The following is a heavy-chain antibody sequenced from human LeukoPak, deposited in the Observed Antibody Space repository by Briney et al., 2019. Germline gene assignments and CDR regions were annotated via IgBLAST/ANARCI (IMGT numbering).Heavy chain of an antibody. CDR3: AREGATLSLDY. CDR2: IYYSGST. J-gene: IGHJ4*02. CDR1: GDSINSGDYC. Sequence: PSKTLSLTCTVSGDSINSGDYCWSWIRQPPGKGLEWIGYIYYSGSTYYNPSLKSRVTISLDTSKNQFSLKLNSVTAADTAVYFCAREGATLSLDYWGQGTLVTVPS. D-gene: IGHD5-24*01. V-gene: IGHV4-30-4*01.